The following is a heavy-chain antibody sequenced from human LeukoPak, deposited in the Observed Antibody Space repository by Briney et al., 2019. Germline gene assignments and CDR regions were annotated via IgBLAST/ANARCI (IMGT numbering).Heavy chain of an antibody. J-gene: IGHJ4*02. CDR2: IYYSGST. D-gene: IGHD4-23*01. V-gene: IGHV4-59*08. CDR3: ARYDYGGNFDY. Sequence: SETLSLTCTVSGGSISSYYWSWLRQPPGKGLEWIGYIYYSGSTNYNPSLKSRVTISVDTSKNQFSLKLSSVTAADTAVYYCARYDYGGNFDYWGQGTLVTVSS. CDR1: GGSISSYY.